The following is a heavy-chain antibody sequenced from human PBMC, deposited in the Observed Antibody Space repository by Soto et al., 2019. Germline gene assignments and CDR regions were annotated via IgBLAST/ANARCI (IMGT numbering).Heavy chain of an antibody. J-gene: IGHJ3*02. CDR3: ASLTYYDILTVPQNAFDI. CDR2: IDPSDSYT. Sequence: GESLKISCKGSGYSFTSYWISWVRQMPGKGLEWMGRIDPSDSYTNYSPSFQGHVTISADKSISTAYLQWSSLKASDTAMYYCASLTYYDILTVPQNAFDIWGQGTMVTVSS. D-gene: IGHD3-9*01. V-gene: IGHV5-10-1*01. CDR1: GYSFTSYW.